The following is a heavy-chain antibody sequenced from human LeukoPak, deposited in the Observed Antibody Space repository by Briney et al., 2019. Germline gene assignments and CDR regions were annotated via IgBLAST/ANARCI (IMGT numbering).Heavy chain of an antibody. J-gene: IGHJ5*02. CDR2: IYHSGST. CDR3: ARGETYYDFWSGYSNNWFDP. CDR1: GGSISSGGYS. Sequence: PSQTLSLTCAVSGGSISSGGYSWSWIRQPPGTGLEWIGYIYHSGSTYYNPSLKSRVTISVDRSKNQFSLKLSSVTAADTVVYYCARGETYYDFWSGYSNNWFDPWGQGTLVTVSS. D-gene: IGHD3-3*01. V-gene: IGHV4-30-2*01.